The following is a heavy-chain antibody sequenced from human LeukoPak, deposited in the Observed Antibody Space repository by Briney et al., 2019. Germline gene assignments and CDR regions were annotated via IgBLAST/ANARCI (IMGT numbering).Heavy chain of an antibody. Sequence: GGSLRLSCAASGFTFSSYGMHWVRQAPGKGLEWVAVIWYDGSDKYYADSVKGRFTISRDNSKNTLYLQMNSLRAEDTAVCYCAREVIAAAGTDYYYGMDVWGQGTTVTVSS. CDR2: IWYDGSDK. J-gene: IGHJ6*02. CDR1: GFTFSSYG. D-gene: IGHD6-13*01. V-gene: IGHV3-33*01. CDR3: AREVIAAAGTDYYYGMDV.